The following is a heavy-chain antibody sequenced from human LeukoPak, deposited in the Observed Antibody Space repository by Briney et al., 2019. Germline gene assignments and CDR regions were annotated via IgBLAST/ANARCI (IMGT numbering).Heavy chain of an antibody. CDR3: ARASDYGDYFSGMDV. Sequence: PGGSLRLSCAASGFTFSSYSMNWVRQPPGKGLEWVSSFSSSSSYIYYADSVKGRFTISRDNAKNSVYLQMNSLRVEDTAVYYCARASDYGDYFSGMDVWGQGTTVTVSS. CDR1: GFTFSSYS. CDR2: FSSSSSYI. D-gene: IGHD4-17*01. J-gene: IGHJ6*02. V-gene: IGHV3-21*01.